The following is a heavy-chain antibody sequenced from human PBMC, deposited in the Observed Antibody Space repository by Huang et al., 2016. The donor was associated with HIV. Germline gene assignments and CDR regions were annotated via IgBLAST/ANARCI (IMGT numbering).Heavy chain of an antibody. CDR1: GLTFSDHY. CDR3: VRDYGDYDY. Sequence: QVQLVESGGGLVKPGGSLRLSCAASGLTFSDHYMGWIRQAPGKGLQWISYITSRCGTMYHADSVRGRFTISRDNTRKSLYLQMNSLRPEDTATYFCVRDYGDYDYWGQGILVSVSS. J-gene: IGHJ4*02. V-gene: IGHV3-11*04. D-gene: IGHD2-21*01. CDR2: ITSRCGTM.